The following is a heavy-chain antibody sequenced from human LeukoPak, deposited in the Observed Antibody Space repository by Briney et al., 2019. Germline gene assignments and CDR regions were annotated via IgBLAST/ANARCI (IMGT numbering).Heavy chain of an antibody. CDR3: ARQSKGIIVITDFQH. CDR1: GGSISSGTW. CDR2: TDHSGST. D-gene: IGHD3-22*01. Sequence: PSETLSLTCAVSGGSISSGTWWSWVRQPPGKGLEWIGETDHSGSTKYSPSLKSRITISVDKAKNQFSLKLSSVTAADTAVYYCARQSKGIIVITDFQHWGQGTLVTVSS. J-gene: IGHJ1*01. V-gene: IGHV4-4*02.